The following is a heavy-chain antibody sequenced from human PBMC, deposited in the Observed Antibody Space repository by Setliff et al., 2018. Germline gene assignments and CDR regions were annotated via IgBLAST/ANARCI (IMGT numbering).Heavy chain of an antibody. V-gene: IGHV4-4*08. CDR2: FYNSGSS. CDR1: GGSISSFY. CDR3: VRDVWGAGTGWFDP. Sequence: SETLSLTCTVSGGSISSFYWGWVRQPPGKGLEWIGHFYNSGSSKYNPSLKSRVTISVDTSHNNLSLKLSSVTAADTAVYYCVRDVWGAGTGWFDPWGLGILVTVSS. D-gene: IGHD1-1*01. J-gene: IGHJ5*02.